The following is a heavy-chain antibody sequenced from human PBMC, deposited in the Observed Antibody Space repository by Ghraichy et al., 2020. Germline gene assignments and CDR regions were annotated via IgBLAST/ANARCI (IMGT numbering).Heavy chain of an antibody. CDR2: MSRSGSDI. V-gene: IGHV3-21*01. CDR3: ASDSVGSIDYFDY. D-gene: IGHD1-26*01. CDR1: GFTFSSHS. J-gene: IGHJ4*02. Sequence: GGSLRLSCVGSGFTFSSHSMNWVRQAPGKGLEWVSSMSRSGSDIYYADSVKGRFTISRDIAKNALYLQMNSLRAEDMAVYYCASDSVGSIDYFDYWGQGTLVTVSS.